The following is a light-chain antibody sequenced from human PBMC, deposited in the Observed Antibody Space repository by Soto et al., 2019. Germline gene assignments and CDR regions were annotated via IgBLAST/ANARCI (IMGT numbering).Light chain of an antibody. Sequence: QSALTQPASVSGSPGQSITISCTGTTNDVGDYNYVAWYQQHSGKVPRLMIYEVSNRPPGVSYRFSGSKSGSTASLTISGLQAEDEADYYCCSYAGSYTYVFGTGTKVTVL. J-gene: IGLJ1*01. CDR1: TNDVGDYNY. CDR3: CSYAGSYTYV. CDR2: EVS. V-gene: IGLV2-14*01.